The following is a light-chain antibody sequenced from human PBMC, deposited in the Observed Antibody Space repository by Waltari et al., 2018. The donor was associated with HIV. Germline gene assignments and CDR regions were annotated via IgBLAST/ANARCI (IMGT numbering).Light chain of an antibody. V-gene: IGLV2-18*02. J-gene: IGLJ2*01. CDR2: DVS. CDR1: SSDVGNYNE. Sequence: QSALTQPPSVSGSLGQSVTISCTGTSSDVGNYNEASWYQQPPGTAPKHMIYDVSHRPSGVPERFSGSKSGNTASLTISGLQAEDEADYYCSSFTTSITVVFGGGTKLTVL. CDR3: SSFTTSITVV.